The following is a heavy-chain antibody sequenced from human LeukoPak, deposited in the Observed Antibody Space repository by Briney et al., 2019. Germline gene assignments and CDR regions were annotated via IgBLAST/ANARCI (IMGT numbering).Heavy chain of an antibody. CDR1: GWSFSGYY. V-gene: IGHV4-34*01. J-gene: IGHJ6*03. Sequence: SETLSLTCAAYGWSFSGYYWTWIRQTPEKGLEWIGEMNPSGSTSYNPSLKSRVTISVDTSKNQFSLKLSSVTAADTAVYYCARGRQDVTMIVVVMTAVSYYLDVWGKGTTVTVS. D-gene: IGHD3-22*01. CDR3: ARGRQDVTMIVVVMTAVSYYLDV. CDR2: MNPSGST.